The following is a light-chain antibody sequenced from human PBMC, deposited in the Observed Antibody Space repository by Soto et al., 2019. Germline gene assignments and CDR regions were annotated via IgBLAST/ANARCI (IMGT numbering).Light chain of an antibody. Sequence: QSVLTQPPSASGTPGQRVTISCSGSSSNIGNHYVYWYQHLPGTSPKLLIDRNNQRPSGVPDRFSGSHSGTSGSLAISGLRSEDEADYYCAAWDDSLSGYVFGTGTKLTVL. CDR1: SSNIGNHY. J-gene: IGLJ1*01. CDR3: AAWDDSLSGYV. CDR2: RNN. V-gene: IGLV1-47*01.